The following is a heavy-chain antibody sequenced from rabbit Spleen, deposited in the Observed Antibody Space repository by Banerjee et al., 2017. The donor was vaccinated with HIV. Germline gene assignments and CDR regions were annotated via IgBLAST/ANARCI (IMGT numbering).Heavy chain of an antibody. CDR3: ARDLDGVIGWNFGW. D-gene: IGHD4-1*01. CDR1: GFSFSSSDY. CDR2: IAGGSSAFT. J-gene: IGHJ6*01. V-gene: IGHV1S40*01. Sequence: QSLEESGGDLVKPGASLTLTCTASGFSFSSSDYMCWVRQAPGKGLEWISCIAGGSSAFTYSATWAKGRFTFSKTPSTTVTLQMTSLTAADTATYFCARDLDGVIGWNFGWWGQGTLVTVS.